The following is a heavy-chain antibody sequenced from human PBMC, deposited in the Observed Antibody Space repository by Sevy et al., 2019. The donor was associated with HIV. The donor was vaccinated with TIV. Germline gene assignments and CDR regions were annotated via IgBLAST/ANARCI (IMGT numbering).Heavy chain of an antibody. J-gene: IGHJ4*02. Sequence: SETLSLTCTVSGGSITSLYWNWIRQPPGKGLECIANIYYNGHFHYNPSLTSRVTLSLDTSKNQFSLRLSSVTAADTAMYYCAGENAWGRGYSWGQGTLVTVSS. D-gene: IGHD1-26*01. CDR1: GGSITSLY. CDR3: AGENAWGRGYS. V-gene: IGHV4-59*08. CDR2: IYYNGHF.